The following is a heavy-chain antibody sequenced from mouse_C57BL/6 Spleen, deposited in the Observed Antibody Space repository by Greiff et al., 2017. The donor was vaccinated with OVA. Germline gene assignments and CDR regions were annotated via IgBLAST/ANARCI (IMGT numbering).Heavy chain of an antibody. Sequence: EVMLVESGGGLVKPGGSLKLSCAASGFTFSDYGMHWVRQAPEKGLEWVAYISSGSSTIYYADTVKGRFTIPRDNAKNTLFLQMTSLRSEDTAMYYCARCEGYSNYYAMDYWGQGTSVTVSS. CDR3: ARCEGYSNYYAMDY. J-gene: IGHJ4*01. V-gene: IGHV5-17*01. CDR2: ISSGSSTI. D-gene: IGHD2-5*01. CDR1: GFTFSDYG.